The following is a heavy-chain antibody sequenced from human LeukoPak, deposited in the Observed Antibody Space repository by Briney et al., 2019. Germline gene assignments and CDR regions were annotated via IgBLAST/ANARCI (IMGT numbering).Heavy chain of an antibody. CDR2: ISSSGTTI. J-gene: IGHJ4*02. CDR1: GFTFSSYE. D-gene: IGHD3/OR15-3a*01. V-gene: IGHV3-48*03. CDR3: ARGWTLNYFDS. Sequence: GGSLRLSCAASGFTFSSYEINWVRQAPGKGLEWVSYISSSGTTIYYADSVKGRSTISRDNAKNSVHLQINSLRAEDTAVYYCARGWTLNYFDSWGQGTLVTVSS.